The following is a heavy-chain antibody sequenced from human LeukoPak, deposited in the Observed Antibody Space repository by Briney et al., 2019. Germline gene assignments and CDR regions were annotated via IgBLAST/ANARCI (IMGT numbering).Heavy chain of an antibody. Sequence: PGGSLRLSCAASGFTFSSYSINWVRQAPGKGLEWVSSISSSSSYIYYADSVKGRLTISRDNAENSLYLQMNSLRAEDTAVYYCAKDATAVVGTVYMDVWGKGTTVTISS. D-gene: IGHD6-13*01. J-gene: IGHJ6*03. CDR1: GFTFSSYS. V-gene: IGHV3-21*01. CDR3: AKDATAVVGTVYMDV. CDR2: ISSSSSYI.